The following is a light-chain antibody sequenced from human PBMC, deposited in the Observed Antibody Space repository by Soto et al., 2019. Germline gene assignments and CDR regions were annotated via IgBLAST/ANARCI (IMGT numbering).Light chain of an antibody. CDR3: TSYAGSSVV. Sequence: QSALTQPPSASGSPGQSVTISCTGTTSDVGRYNYVSWYQQHPGKAPKLVMYEVTKRPSGVPDRFSGSKSGNTASLTVSGLQAADEADYYCTSYAGSSVVFGGGTQLTVL. V-gene: IGLV2-8*01. CDR2: EVT. J-gene: IGLJ2*01. CDR1: TSDVGRYNY.